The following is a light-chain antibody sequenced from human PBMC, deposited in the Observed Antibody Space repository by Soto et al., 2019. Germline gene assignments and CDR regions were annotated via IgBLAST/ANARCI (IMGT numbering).Light chain of an antibody. J-gene: IGKJ5*01. CDR1: QSLVHSDGIAY. V-gene: IGKV2-30*02. Sequence: DVVITHSPLSLPVTLVQPASISCMSNQSLVHSDGIAYFSWFQQRPGRSPRRLIYKVSNRDSGVPARISGSGSGTDFALKISRVEAEDVGVYYCMQGTHWPINFGQGTRLEIK. CDR3: MQGTHWPIN. CDR2: KVS.